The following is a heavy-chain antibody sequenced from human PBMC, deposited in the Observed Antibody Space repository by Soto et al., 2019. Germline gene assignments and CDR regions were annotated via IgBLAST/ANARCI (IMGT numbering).Heavy chain of an antibody. CDR1: GFTFSSYA. V-gene: IGHV3-23*01. Sequence: GGSLRLSCAASGFTFSSYAMSWVRQAPGKGLEWVSAISGSGGSTYYADSVKGRFTISRDNSKNTLYLQMNSLRAEDTAVYYCAKGTGGVHSYPNWFDPWGQGTLVTVSS. D-gene: IGHD3-16*01. CDR3: AKGTGGVHSYPNWFDP. CDR2: ISGSGGST. J-gene: IGHJ5*02.